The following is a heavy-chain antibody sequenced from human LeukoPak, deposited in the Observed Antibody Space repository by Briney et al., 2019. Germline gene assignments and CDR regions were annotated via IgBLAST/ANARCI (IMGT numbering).Heavy chain of an antibody. CDR2: ISAYNGNT. J-gene: IGHJ3*02. CDR3: AILVGVLTGPDAFDI. V-gene: IGHV1-18*01. CDR1: GYTFTSYG. D-gene: IGHD3-9*01. Sequence: GASVKVSCKASGYTFTSYGISWVRQAPGQGLEWMGWISAYNGNTSYAQKLQGRVTMTTDTSTSTAYMELRSLRSDDTAVYYCAILVGVLTGPDAFDIWGQGTMVTVSS.